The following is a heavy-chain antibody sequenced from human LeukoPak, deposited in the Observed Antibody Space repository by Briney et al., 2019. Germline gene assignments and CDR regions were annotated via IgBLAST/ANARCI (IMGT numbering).Heavy chain of an antibody. V-gene: IGHV4-4*07. CDR2: IYTSGST. CDR1: GGSISDYS. J-gene: IGHJ6*02. CDR3: ARGSYGMAV. Sequence: SETLSLTCTVSGGSISDYSWNWIRQTAGKELEWIGRIYTSGSTNYNPSLKGRVTMSIDTSKNQFSLKLSSVTAADTAVYYCARGSYGMAVWGQGATVTVSS.